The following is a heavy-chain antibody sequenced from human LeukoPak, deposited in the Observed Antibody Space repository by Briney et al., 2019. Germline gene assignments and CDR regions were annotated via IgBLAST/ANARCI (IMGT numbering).Heavy chain of an antibody. J-gene: IGHJ4*02. CDR1: GFTFSSYS. Sequence: GGSLRLSCAASGFTFSSYSVKWVRQAPGKGLEWVSSISSSSSYIYYADSVKGRFSISRDNAKNSLYLQMNSLRAEDTAVYYCARGGYSYGYDYWGQGTLVTVSS. D-gene: IGHD5-18*01. CDR2: ISSSSSYI. V-gene: IGHV3-21*01. CDR3: ARGGYSYGYDY.